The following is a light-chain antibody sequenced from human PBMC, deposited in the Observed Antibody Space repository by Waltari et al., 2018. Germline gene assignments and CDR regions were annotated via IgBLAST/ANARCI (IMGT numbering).Light chain of an antibody. CDR3: QQYYSTPIT. J-gene: IGKJ5*01. CDR1: QSVLYSSNHKNY. CDR2: WAS. Sequence: DIVMTQSPDSLAVSLGERATINCKSSQSVLYSSNHKNYLAWYQQKPGQPPKLLIYWASTRESGVPYRFSGSGSGTDFTLTISSLQAEDVAVYYCQQYYSTPITFGQGTRLEIK. V-gene: IGKV4-1*01.